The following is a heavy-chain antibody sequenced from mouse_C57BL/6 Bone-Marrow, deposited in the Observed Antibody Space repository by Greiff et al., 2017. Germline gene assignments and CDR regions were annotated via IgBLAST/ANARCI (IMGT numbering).Heavy chain of an antibody. D-gene: IGHD1-1*01. CDR3: AREGVDDGGFAY. V-gene: IGHV1-81*01. Sequence: VQLQQSGAELARPGASVKLSCKASGYTFTSYGISWVKQRPGQGLEWIGEIYPRSGNTYYNEKFKGKATLTADKSSSTAYMELRSLTSEDSAVYFCAREGVDDGGFAYWGQGTLVTVSA. CDR1: GYTFTSYG. CDR2: IYPRSGNT. J-gene: IGHJ3*01.